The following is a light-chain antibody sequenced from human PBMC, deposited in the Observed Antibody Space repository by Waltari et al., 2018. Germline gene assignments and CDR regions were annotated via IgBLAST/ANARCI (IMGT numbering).Light chain of an antibody. J-gene: IGKJ2*01. CDR3: MQGSHWPRT. CDR1: QSPIHSDGNNY. Sequence: DVVMTQSPLPLSVTLGQPASMSCRSSQSPIHSDGNNYLNWFQQRPGQSPRVLIYKISRRYSGVPDRFSGSGSGTDFTLTISRVEAEDVGVYYCMQGSHWPRTFGQGTKLEI. CDR2: KIS. V-gene: IGKV2-30*02.